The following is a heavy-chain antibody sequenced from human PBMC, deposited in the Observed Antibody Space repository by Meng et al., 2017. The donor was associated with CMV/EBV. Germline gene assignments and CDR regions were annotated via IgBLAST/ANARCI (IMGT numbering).Heavy chain of an antibody. V-gene: IGHV3-15*01. D-gene: IGHD3-10*01. CDR3: TTESGGSGRRNFDY. Sequence: GESLKISCAASGFTFSNAWMSWVRQAPGKGLEWVGRIKSKTDGGTTDYAAPVKGRFTIPRDDSQNTLYLHMYSLNTEDTAVYYCTTESGGSGRRNFDYWGQGTLVTVSS. CDR1: GFTFSNAW. CDR2: IKSKTDGGTT. J-gene: IGHJ4*02.